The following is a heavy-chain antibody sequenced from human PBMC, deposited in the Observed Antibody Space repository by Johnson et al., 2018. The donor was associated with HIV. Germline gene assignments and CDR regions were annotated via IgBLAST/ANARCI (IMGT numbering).Heavy chain of an antibody. V-gene: IGHV3-66*01. Sequence: VQLVESGGGLVQPGGSLTLSCAASGFTFSHYWMHWVRQAPGKGLEWVSVIYSGGSTYYADSVRGRFTISRDNSKNTLYLQMSSLRAEDTAVYYCARSKDCSGGSCYLDAFDIWGQGTMVIVSS. CDR2: IYSGGST. CDR3: ARSKDCSGGSCYLDAFDI. CDR1: GFTFSHYW. D-gene: IGHD2-15*01. J-gene: IGHJ3*02.